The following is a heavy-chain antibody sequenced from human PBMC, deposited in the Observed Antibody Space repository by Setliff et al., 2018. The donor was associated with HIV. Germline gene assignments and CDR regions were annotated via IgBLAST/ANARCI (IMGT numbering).Heavy chain of an antibody. J-gene: IGHJ4*02. CDR1: GYTFTSSD. CDR3: ATDRLIKLIWGVIKELAY. CDR2: MNPNSGNT. D-gene: IGHD3-10*01. V-gene: IGHV1-8*02. Sequence: ASVKVSCKASGYTFTSSDINWVRQATGQGLEWMGWMNPNSGNTGYAQKFQGRVTMTRDTSIRTAYMELSRLRSDDTAMYYCATDRLIKLIWGVIKELAYWGQGTLVTVSS.